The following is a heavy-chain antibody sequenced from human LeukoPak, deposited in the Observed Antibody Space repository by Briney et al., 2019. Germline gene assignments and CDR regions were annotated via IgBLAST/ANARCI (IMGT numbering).Heavy chain of an antibody. J-gene: IGHJ6*02. Sequence: GESLKISCTASGYSFSKYWIGWVRQTPGKGLEWMGFIYSVESLIRYSPSLEGQVTISADNSINTAYLQWNSLKASDTAMYYCGRYGLSGNGYTSYFYYGMDFWGQGTAVTVSS. D-gene: IGHD5-12*01. CDR1: GYSFSKYW. V-gene: IGHV5-51*01. CDR3: GRYGLSGNGYTSYFYYGMDF. CDR2: IYSVESLI.